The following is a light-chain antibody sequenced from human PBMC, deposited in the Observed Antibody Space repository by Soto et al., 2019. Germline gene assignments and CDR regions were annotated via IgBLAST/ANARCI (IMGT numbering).Light chain of an antibody. CDR1: SSNIGSDT. CDR2: GNN. J-gene: IGLJ2*01. CDR3: ATWDDRLQGLV. V-gene: IGLV1-44*01. Sequence: QSVVTQPPPASGNPGQRVTISCSGSSSNIGSDTVNWYQQVPGTAPKLLIYGNNQRPSWVPDRFSGSKSGTSASLAIRGLQSEDEDDYFCATWDDRLQGLVFGGGTQLTVL.